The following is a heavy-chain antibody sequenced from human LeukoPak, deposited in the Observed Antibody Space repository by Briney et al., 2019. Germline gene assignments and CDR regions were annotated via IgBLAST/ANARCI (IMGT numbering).Heavy chain of an antibody. D-gene: IGHD3-22*01. CDR3: ARDPSYSSGFFDF. CDR2: IHTSGRT. Sequence: SETLSLTCTVSGGSISGYYWSWIRQPAGKGLEWIGRIHTSGRTNYNPSLKSRVTMSVDTSKNQFSLKLSSLTAADTAVYYCARDPSYSSGFFDFWGQGTLITVSS. V-gene: IGHV4-4*07. CDR1: GGSISGYY. J-gene: IGHJ4*02.